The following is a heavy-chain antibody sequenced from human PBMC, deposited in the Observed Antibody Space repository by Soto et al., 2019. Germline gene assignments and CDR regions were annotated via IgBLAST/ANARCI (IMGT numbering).Heavy chain of an antibody. D-gene: IGHD3-10*01. CDR2: IYPGDSDT. CDR3: ARSGSGTYERSKYYFYGMDV. CDR1: GYSFTTYW. Sequence: PGESLKISCKGSGYSFTTYWIAWVRQMPGRGLEWMGIIYPGDSDTKYSPSFQGQVTISADKSINTAYLQWSNLKASDSATYYCARSGSGTYERSKYYFYGMDVWGQGATVTVSS. V-gene: IGHV5-51*01. J-gene: IGHJ6*02.